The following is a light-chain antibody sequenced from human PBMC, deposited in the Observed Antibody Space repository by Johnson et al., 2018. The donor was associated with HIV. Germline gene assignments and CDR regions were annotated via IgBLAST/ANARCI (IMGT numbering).Light chain of an antibody. CDR3: GTWDSSLSHYV. J-gene: IGLJ1*01. Sequence: QSVLTQPPSVSAAPGQKVTISCSGSSSNIGNNYVSWYQQLPGTAPKLLIYDNNKRPSGIPDRFSASTSGTSATLAITGLQPGDEADYYCGTWDSSLSHYVFGTGTKVTVL. V-gene: IGLV1-51*01. CDR2: DNN. CDR1: SSNIGNNY.